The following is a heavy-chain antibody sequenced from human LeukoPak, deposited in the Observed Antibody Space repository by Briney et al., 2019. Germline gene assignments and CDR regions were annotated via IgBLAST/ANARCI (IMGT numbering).Heavy chain of an antibody. CDR3: AKDEGIAAAGTNYFDY. CDR2: IRYDGSNK. D-gene: IGHD6-13*01. CDR1: GFTFSSYG. Sequence: GGSLRLSCAASGFTFSSYGMHWVRQAPGKGLEWVAFIRYDGSNKYYADYVKGRFTISRDNSKNTLYLQMNSLRAEDTAVYYCAKDEGIAAAGTNYFDYWGQGTLVTVSS. J-gene: IGHJ4*02. V-gene: IGHV3-30*02.